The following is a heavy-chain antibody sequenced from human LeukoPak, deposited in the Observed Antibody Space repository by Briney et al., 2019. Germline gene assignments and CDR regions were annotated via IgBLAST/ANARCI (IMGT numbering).Heavy chain of an antibody. CDR3: ARDFKDVSP. J-gene: IGHJ5*02. V-gene: IGHV3-74*01. Sequence: PGGSLRLSCAASGFTFSSFWMHWVRHAPGQGPVWVSGIKTDESDTRYADSVKGRFTISRDNAKSTLYLQMNSLRAEDTAMYYCARDFKDVSPWGPGTLVTVSS. CDR2: IKTDESDT. CDR1: GFTFSSFW.